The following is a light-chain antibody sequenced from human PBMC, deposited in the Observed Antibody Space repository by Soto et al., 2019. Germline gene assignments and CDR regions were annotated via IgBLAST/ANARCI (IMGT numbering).Light chain of an antibody. V-gene: IGKV3-15*01. CDR1: QSVSSN. Sequence: EIVMTQSPATLSVSPGERATLSCRASQSVSSNLAWYQQKPGQAPRLLIYGASTRATGIPARFSGSGSGTEFTLTISSLQSEDFAVYNCQQYNNCPPNTFGQGTKLEIK. CDR3: QQYNNCPPNT. CDR2: GAS. J-gene: IGKJ2*01.